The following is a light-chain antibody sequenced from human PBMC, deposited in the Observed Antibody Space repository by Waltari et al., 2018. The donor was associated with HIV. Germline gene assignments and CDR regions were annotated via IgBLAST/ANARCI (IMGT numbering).Light chain of an antibody. CDR1: RLVDKY. Sequence: SYELTQSPSVSVSAGQTASITCSGDRLVDKYVSWYRQKPGQSPVLVMYEDKKRPSGIPDRYSGTNVGRTATLTISGTQAMDEADYYCLAWDSSTAVFGGGTKLTVL. J-gene: IGLJ3*02. V-gene: IGLV3-1*01. CDR3: LAWDSSTAV. CDR2: EDK.